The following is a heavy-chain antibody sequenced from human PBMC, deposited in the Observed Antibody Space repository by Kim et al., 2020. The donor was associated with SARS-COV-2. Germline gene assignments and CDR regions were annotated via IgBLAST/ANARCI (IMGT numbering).Heavy chain of an antibody. D-gene: IGHD3-22*01. J-gene: IGHJ4*02. CDR2: IKQDGSEK. CDR1: GFTFSSYW. CDR3: ARDFRDRSGYYEDY. Sequence: GGSLRLSCAASGFTFSSYWMSWVRQAPGKGLEWVANIKQDGSEKYYVDSVKGRFTISRDNAKNSLYLQMNSLRAEDTAVYYCARDFRDRSGYYEDYWGQGTLVTVSS. V-gene: IGHV3-7*01.